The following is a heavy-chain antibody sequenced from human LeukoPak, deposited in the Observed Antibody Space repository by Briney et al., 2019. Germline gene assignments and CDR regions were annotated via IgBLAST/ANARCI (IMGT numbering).Heavy chain of an antibody. J-gene: IGHJ4*02. CDR3: AREPKQVAGSLAFDY. D-gene: IGHD6-19*01. V-gene: IGHV3-53*01. Sequence: PPGGSLRLSCAASGFTVSSNYMSWVRQAPGKGLEWVSVIYSGGSTYYADSVKGRFTIFRDNSENTLYLQMNSLRAEDTAVYYCAREPKQVAGSLAFDYWGQGTLVTVSS. CDR1: GFTVSSNY. CDR2: IYSGGST.